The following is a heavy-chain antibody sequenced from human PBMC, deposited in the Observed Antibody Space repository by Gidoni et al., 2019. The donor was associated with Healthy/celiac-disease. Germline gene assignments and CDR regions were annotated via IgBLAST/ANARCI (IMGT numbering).Heavy chain of an antibody. Sequence: VQLLESGGGLVHPGGSLSLSWAASGSTFSSYAMSWVRQDPGKGLEWVSAISGSGGSTYYADSVKGRFTISRDNSKNTLYLQMNSLRAEDTAVYYCAKDSIRAFDIWGQGTMVTVSS. CDR1: GSTFSSYA. J-gene: IGHJ3*02. CDR2: ISGSGGST. V-gene: IGHV3-23*01. D-gene: IGHD2-21*01. CDR3: AKDSIRAFDI.